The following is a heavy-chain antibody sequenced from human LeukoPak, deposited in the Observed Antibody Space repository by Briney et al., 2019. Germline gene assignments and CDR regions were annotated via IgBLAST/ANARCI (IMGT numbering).Heavy chain of an antibody. D-gene: IGHD1-20*01. CDR1: GYTFTGYY. J-gene: IGHJ4*02. Sequence: GASVKVSCKASGYTFTGYYMHWVRQAPGQGLEWMGWINPNSGGTNYAQKFQGRVTMTRDTSISTAYMELSRLRSDDTAVYYCARWGITGTAPLDYWGQGTLVTVSS. CDR3: ARWGITGTAPLDY. V-gene: IGHV1-2*02. CDR2: INPNSGGT.